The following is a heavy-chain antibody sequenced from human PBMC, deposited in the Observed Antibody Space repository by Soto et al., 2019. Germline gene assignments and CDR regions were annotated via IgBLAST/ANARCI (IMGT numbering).Heavy chain of an antibody. J-gene: IGHJ6*02. CDR2: IPQDGVDG. CDR1: GFTFSMYS. Sequence: PGGSLRLPCEVSGFTFSMYSMSWVRQSPGKGLEWVAKIPQDGVDGHYADSVKGRCTSSRDNGKNSLYLQLNDLRAEDAAVYYCARDHLILPAHDFFYGSDVWGRGATVTVSS. V-gene: IGHV3-7*03. CDR3: ARDHLILPAHDFFYGSDV. D-gene: IGHD2-21*02.